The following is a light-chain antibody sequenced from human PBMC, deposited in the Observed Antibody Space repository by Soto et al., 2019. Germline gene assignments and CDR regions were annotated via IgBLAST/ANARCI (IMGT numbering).Light chain of an antibody. V-gene: IGLV1-40*01. Sequence: QSVLTQPPSVSGAPGQRITISCTGSSSNIGAGYDVHWYRQLPGTAPELLIFADTKRPSGVPDRFSGSKSGTSASLAITGRHAEDEADYYCQSYDSSLSGLYVFGTGTKLTVL. CDR1: SSNIGAGYD. CDR2: ADT. J-gene: IGLJ1*01. CDR3: QSYDSSLSGLYV.